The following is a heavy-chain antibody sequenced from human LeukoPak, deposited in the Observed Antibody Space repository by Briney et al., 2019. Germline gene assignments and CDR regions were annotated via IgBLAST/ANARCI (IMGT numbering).Heavy chain of an antibody. CDR3: AILPPRWYSSSWSHFDY. J-gene: IGHJ4*02. CDR2: ISAYNGNT. Sequence: GASVKVSCKASGYTFTSYGISWVRQAPGQGLEWMGWISAYNGNTNYAQKLQGRVTMTTDTSTSTAYMELRSLRSDDTAVYYCAILPPRWYSSSWSHFDYWGQGTLVTVSS. V-gene: IGHV1-18*01. CDR1: GYTFTSYG. D-gene: IGHD6-13*01.